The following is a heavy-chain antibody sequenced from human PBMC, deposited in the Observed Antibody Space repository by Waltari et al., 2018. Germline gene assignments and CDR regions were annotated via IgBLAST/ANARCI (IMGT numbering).Heavy chain of an antibody. J-gene: IGHJ5*02. D-gene: IGHD3-16*01. CDR1: GGSISSYY. CDR3: ARDGGFEAVHPTFWFDP. Sequence: QVQLQESGPGLVKPSETLSLTCTVSGGSISSYYWSWIRQPPGKGLEWIGYIYYSGSTNYNPSLKSRVTISVDTSKNQFSLKLSSVTAADTAVYYCARDGGFEAVHPTFWFDPWGQGTLVTVSS. V-gene: IGHV4-59*01. CDR2: IYYSGST.